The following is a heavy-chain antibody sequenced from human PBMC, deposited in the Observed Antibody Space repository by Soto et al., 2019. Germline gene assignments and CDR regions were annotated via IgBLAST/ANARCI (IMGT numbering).Heavy chain of an antibody. J-gene: IGHJ4*02. V-gene: IGHV3-33*01. CDR2: IWYDGSNK. CDR3: ARDKNEWLVQSGYFDY. Sequence: PGGSLRLSCAASGFTFSSYGMHWVRQAPGKGLEWVAVIWYDGSNKYYADSVKGRFTISRDNSKNTLYQQMNSLRAEDTAVYYCARDKNEWLVQSGYFDYWGQGTLVTVSS. CDR1: GFTFSSYG. D-gene: IGHD6-19*01.